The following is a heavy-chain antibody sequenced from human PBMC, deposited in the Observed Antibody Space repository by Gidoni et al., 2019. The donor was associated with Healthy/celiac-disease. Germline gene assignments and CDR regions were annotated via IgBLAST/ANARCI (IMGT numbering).Heavy chain of an antibody. Sequence: EVQLVESGGGLDKPGGSLRLSCAASGFTFSSYSMNWVRQAPGKGLEWVSSISSSSSYIYYADSVKGRFTISRDNAKNSLYLQMNSLRAEDTAVYYCARDYYDSSGYYYEWYFDLWGRGTLVTVSS. CDR1: GFTFSSYS. CDR3: ARDYYDSSGYYYEWYFDL. V-gene: IGHV3-21*01. CDR2: ISSSSSYI. D-gene: IGHD3-22*01. J-gene: IGHJ2*01.